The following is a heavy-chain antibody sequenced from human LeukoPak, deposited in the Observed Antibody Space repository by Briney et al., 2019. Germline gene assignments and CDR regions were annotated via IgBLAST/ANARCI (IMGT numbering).Heavy chain of an antibody. D-gene: IGHD2-2*01. V-gene: IGHV4-39*07. Sequence: SETLSLTCTVSGGSISSGDYYWGWIRQPPGKGLEWIGSIYYSGSTYYNPSLKSRVTISVGTSKNQFSLKLSSVTAADTAVYYCAIKLGYQLPPHYWGQGTLVTVSS. CDR1: GGSISSGDYY. CDR2: IYYSGST. J-gene: IGHJ4*02. CDR3: AIKLGYQLPPHY.